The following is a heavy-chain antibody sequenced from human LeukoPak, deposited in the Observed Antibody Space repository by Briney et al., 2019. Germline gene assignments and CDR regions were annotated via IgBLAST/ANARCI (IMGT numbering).Heavy chain of an antibody. CDR2: IYPGDSDT. V-gene: IGHV5-51*01. CDR3: ARQLGYCSGGSCYSWNYFDY. CDR1: GYSFTSYW. J-gene: IGHJ4*02. D-gene: IGHD2-15*01. Sequence: GESLKISCKGSGYSFTSYWIGWVRQMPGKGLEWMGIIYPGDSDTRYSPSFQGQVTISADKPISTAYLQWSSLKASDTAMYYCARQLGYCSGGSCYSWNYFDYWGQGTLVTVSS.